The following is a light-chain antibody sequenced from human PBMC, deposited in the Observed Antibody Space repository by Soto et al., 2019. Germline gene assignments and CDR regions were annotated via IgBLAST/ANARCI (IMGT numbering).Light chain of an antibody. CDR1: SSDVGGYNY. CDR3: SSYAGSNTREV. V-gene: IGLV2-8*01. J-gene: IGLJ2*01. Sequence: QSALTQPPSASGSPGQSVTISCTGTSSDVGGYNYVSWYQQHPGKSPKLMIYEVSKRPSGVPDRFSGSKSGNTASLTVSGLQAEDEAEYYCSSYAGSNTREVFGGGTKLTVL. CDR2: EVS.